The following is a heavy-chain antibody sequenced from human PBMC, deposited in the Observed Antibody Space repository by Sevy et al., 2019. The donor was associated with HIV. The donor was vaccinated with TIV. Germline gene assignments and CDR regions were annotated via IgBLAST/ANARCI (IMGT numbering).Heavy chain of an antibody. V-gene: IGHV3-33*01. D-gene: IGHD4-17*01. CDR3: ARDLEFYDYGDYGPAFMPDY. Sequence: GGSLRLSCAASGFTFSTYGMHWVRQAPGKGLEWVVVIWFDGSNTYYADSVKGRFTISRDIAKNNLHLQMNSLRAEDTAVYYCARDLEFYDYGDYGPAFMPDYWGQGTLVTVSS. J-gene: IGHJ4*02. CDR1: GFTFSTYG. CDR2: IWFDGSNT.